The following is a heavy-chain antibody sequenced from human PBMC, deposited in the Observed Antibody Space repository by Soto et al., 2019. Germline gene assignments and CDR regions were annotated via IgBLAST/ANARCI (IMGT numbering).Heavy chain of an antibody. D-gene: IGHD6-6*01. J-gene: IGHJ4*02. CDR3: AKEMYPRTVLDSSSPWGDY. Sequence: QVQLVESGGGVDQRGRSLRLSCAVSGFTFSDYGMHWVRQAPGKGLEWVAVVSYDGSYKYYADSVKGRFTVSRDLSGNTLFLQMNSLRLEDTAVYFCAKEMYPRTVLDSSSPWGDYLGQGTLVVVSS. CDR2: VSYDGSYK. CDR1: GFTFSDYG. V-gene: IGHV3-30*18.